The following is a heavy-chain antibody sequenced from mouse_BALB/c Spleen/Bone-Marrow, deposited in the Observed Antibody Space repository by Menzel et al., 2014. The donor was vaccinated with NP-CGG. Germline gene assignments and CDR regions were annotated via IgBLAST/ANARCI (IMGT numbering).Heavy chain of an antibody. CDR1: GFDFSRYW. Sequence: EVKVEGSGGGLVQPGGSLKLSCAASGFDFSRYWMSWVRQAPGKGLEWIGEINPDSSTINYTPSLKDKFIISRDNAKNTLYLQMSKVRSEDTALYYCARLGYYGYFDYWGQGTTLTVSS. V-gene: IGHV4-1*02. CDR2: INPDSSTI. J-gene: IGHJ2*01. CDR3: ARLGYYGYFDY. D-gene: IGHD2-3*01.